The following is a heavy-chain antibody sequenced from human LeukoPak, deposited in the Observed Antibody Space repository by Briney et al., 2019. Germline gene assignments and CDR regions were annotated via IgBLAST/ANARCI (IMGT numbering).Heavy chain of an antibody. CDR1: VDSISRTNNY. V-gene: IGHV4-39*01. CDR2: IHSSGSIT. D-gene: IGHD5-24*01. CDR3: AGHEVEDGNNAKQIDY. J-gene: IGHJ4*02. Sequence: SETLSLTCTVSVDSISRTNNYWGWVRQPPGNGLEWIGTIHSSGSITYYSPSLKSRVTISISTPKTQFSLNLRPFTAAATDVSFCAGHEVEDGNNAKQIDYWGQGTLVTVSS.